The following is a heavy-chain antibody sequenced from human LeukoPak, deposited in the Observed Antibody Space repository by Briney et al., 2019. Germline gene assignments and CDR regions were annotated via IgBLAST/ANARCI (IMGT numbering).Heavy chain of an antibody. J-gene: IGHJ3*02. CDR1: GFTFSNYA. D-gene: IGHD1-26*01. CDR2: ISSSADNT. V-gene: IGHV3-23*01. Sequence: GGSLRLSCAASGFTFSNYAMSWVRQAPGKGLEWVSSISSSADNTYHADSVKGRFTISRDNSKNTLYLQMNSLRAEDTAVYYCAKSIVGATGDAFDIWGQGTMVTVSS. CDR3: AKSIVGATGDAFDI.